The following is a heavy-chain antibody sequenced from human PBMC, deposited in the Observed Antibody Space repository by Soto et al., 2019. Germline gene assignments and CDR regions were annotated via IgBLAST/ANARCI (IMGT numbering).Heavy chain of an antibody. CDR1: GFTFSSYA. V-gene: IGHV3-30-3*01. Sequence: HPGGSLRLSCAASGFTFSSYAMHWVRQASGKGLEWVAVISYDGSNKYYADSVKGRFTISRDNSKNTLYLQMNSLRAEDTAVYYCAREWPSYDFWSGYRDPYYYYGMDVWGQGTTVTVSS. D-gene: IGHD3-3*01. CDR2: ISYDGSNK. J-gene: IGHJ6*02. CDR3: AREWPSYDFWSGYRDPYYYYGMDV.